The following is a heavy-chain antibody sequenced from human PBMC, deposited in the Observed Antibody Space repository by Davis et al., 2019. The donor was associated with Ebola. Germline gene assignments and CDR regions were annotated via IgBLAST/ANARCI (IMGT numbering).Heavy chain of an antibody. J-gene: IGHJ4*02. Sequence: AASVKVSCKASGYTFTSYYMHWVRQAPGQGLEWMGIINPSGGSTSYAQKLQGRVTMTTDTSTSTAYMELRSLRSDDTAVYYCARGGGSYSADYWGQGTLVTVSS. CDR3: ARGGGSYSADY. CDR2: INPSGGST. V-gene: IGHV1-46*01. D-gene: IGHD1-26*01. CDR1: GYTFTSYY.